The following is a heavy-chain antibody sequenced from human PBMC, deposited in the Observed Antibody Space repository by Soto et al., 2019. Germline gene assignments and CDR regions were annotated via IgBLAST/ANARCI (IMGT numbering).Heavy chain of an antibody. V-gene: IGHV4-30-2*01. J-gene: IGHJ5*02. Sequence: SVTLCLTCTVSGGSIRSDGYCWSWIRQPPGKGLEWIGYIYHSGTTYYNPSLKSRVTISIDTSKNQFSLKLSSVTAADTAVYYCARLILNLEQFIHWFHPWGQAILVTVSP. D-gene: IGHD6-19*01. CDR3: ARLILNLEQFIHWFHP. CDR1: GGSIRSDGYC. CDR2: IYHSGTT.